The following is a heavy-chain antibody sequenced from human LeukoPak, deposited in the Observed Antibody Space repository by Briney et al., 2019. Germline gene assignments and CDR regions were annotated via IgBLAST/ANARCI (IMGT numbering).Heavy chain of an antibody. J-gene: IGHJ4*02. V-gene: IGHV1-8*01. CDR3: ARDERGTDDY. Sequence: ASVKVSCKASGYTTYDINWVRQATGQGLEWMGWMNPNSGNTGYAQRFQGRVTMTRNTSITTAYMELGSLRSDDTAVYYCARDERGTDDYWGQGTLVTVSS. CDR1: GYTTYD. D-gene: IGHD2-15*01. CDR2: MNPNSGNT.